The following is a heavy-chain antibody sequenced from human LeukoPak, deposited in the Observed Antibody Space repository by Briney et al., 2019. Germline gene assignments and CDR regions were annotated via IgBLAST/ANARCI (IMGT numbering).Heavy chain of an antibody. CDR3: VGAAANTTPRP. CDR2: VNNDGSST. D-gene: IGHD6-13*01. V-gene: IGHV3-74*01. CDR1: GFTFSNYW. Sequence: GGSLRLSCAASGFTFSNYWMHWVRQGPGKGLVWVSRVNNDGSSTAYADSVRGRFTISRDNAKNTLYLQMNSLRAEDTAVYYCVGAAANTTPRPWGQGTLVTVSS. J-gene: IGHJ4*02.